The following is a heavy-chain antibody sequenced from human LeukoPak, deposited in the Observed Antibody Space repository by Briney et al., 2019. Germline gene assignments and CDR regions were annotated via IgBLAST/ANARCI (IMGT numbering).Heavy chain of an antibody. D-gene: IGHD4-17*01. CDR3: AKSMSTVTTSPF. CDR1: GFTFSSYA. Sequence: GGSLRLSCAASGFTFSSYAMSWVRQAPGKGLEWVSTIGSTGSNTYYADSVKGRFTISRDNSKNTLYLQINGLRADDTAVCYCAKSMSTVTTSPFWGQGTLVTVSS. J-gene: IGHJ4*02. CDR2: IGSTGSNT. V-gene: IGHV3-23*01.